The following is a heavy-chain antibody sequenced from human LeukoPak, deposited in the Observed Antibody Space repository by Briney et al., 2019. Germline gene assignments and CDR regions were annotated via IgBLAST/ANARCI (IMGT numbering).Heavy chain of an antibody. CDR3: TRHHVDGDGHTEPYFDY. Sequence: GGSLRLSCAASGFTFSGSAMHWVRQASGKGLEWVGRIRSKANSYATAYAASVKGRFTISRDDSKNTAYLQMNSLKTEDTAVYYCTRHHVDGDGHTEPYFDYWGQGTLVTVSS. CDR2: IRSKANSYAT. J-gene: IGHJ4*02. CDR1: GFTFSGSA. D-gene: IGHD5-24*01. V-gene: IGHV3-73*01.